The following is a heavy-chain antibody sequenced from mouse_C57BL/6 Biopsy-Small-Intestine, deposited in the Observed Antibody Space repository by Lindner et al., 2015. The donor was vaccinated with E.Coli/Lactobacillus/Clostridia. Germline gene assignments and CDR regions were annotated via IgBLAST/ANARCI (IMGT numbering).Heavy chain of an antibody. CDR1: GFSINSDCY. CDR2: TFYSGIT. D-gene: IGHD1-1*01. V-gene: IGHV3-3*01. Sequence: EVQLQESGPSLVRPSQTLSLTCTVTGFSINSDCYWIWIRQFPGNKLEYIGYTFYSGITYYNPSLESRTYITRDTSKNQFSLKLSSVTTGDTATYYCARYYYSGSYWYFDVWGTGTTVTVSS. J-gene: IGHJ1*03. CDR3: ARYYYSGSYWYFDV.